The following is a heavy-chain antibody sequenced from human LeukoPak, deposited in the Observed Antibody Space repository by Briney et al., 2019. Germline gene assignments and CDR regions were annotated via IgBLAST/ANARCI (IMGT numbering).Heavy chain of an antibody. V-gene: IGHV3-23*01. CDR2: ISGSGGST. J-gene: IGHJ6*03. CDR1: GFTFSSYA. D-gene: IGHD2-2*01. CDR3: AKEGCSSTSCYPHYYYYYMDV. Sequence: GGSLRLSCAASGFTFSSYAMSWVRQAPGKGLEWVSAISGSGGSTYYADSVKGRFTISRDNSKNTLYLQMNSLRAEDTAVYYCAKEGCSSTSCYPHYYYYYMDVWGKGTTVTVSS.